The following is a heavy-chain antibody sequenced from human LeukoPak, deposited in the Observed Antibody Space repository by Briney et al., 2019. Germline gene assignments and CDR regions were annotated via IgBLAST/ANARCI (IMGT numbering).Heavy chain of an antibody. J-gene: IGHJ3*02. Sequence: PSETLSLTCTVSDGSISSYYWSWIRQPAGKGLEWIGRIYTSGSTNYNPSLKSRVTMSVDTSKNQFSLKLSSVTAADTAVYYCATDDGYLAFHIWAQGTMVTVSS. D-gene: IGHD5-18*01. CDR3: ATDDGYLAFHI. CDR2: IYTSGST. V-gene: IGHV4-4*07. CDR1: DGSISSYY.